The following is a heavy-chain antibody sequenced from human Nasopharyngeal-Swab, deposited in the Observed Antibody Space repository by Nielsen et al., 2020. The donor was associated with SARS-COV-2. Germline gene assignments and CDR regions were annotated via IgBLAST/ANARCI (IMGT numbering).Heavy chain of an antibody. CDR1: GFTFSSYA. Sequence: GESLKISCAASGFTFSSYAMSWVRQAPGRGLEWVSAISGSGGSTYYADSVKGRFTISRDNSKSTLDLQMNSLRAEDTAVYYCAKDGGIAVAGWLDPWGQGTLVTVSS. CDR2: ISGSGGST. CDR3: AKDGGIAVAGWLDP. D-gene: IGHD6-19*01. V-gene: IGHV3-23*01. J-gene: IGHJ5*02.